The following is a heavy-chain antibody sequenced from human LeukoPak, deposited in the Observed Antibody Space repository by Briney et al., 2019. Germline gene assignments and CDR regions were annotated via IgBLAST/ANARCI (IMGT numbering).Heavy chain of an antibody. CDR2: ISSDGSYT. J-gene: IGHJ4*02. Sequence: GESLRLSCTASDFTFSSNWMYWVRQAPGKGLVWVSRISSDGSYTSYADSVKGRFTISRDNAKNTLYLQMNNLRPEDTAVYYCGRGFGTTWGQGTLVSVSS. V-gene: IGHV3-74*01. CDR3: GRGFGTT. CDR1: DFTFSSNW. D-gene: IGHD1-1*01.